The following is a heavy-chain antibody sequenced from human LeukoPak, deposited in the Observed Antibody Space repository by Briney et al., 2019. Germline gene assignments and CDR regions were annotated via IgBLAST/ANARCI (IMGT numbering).Heavy chain of an antibody. D-gene: IGHD5-18*01. CDR2: MQSTGNS. J-gene: IGHJ4*02. Sequence: PSETLSLTCTVSGGSISTYHWNWIRKSPGKGLEWIGYMQSTGNSNYNPSLKSRVTMSVDMSRNQIVLNLSSVTAADTAVYFCARDKQHSYGRYFDHWGKGTLVTVSS. CDR3: ARDKQHSYGRYFDH. V-gene: IGHV4-59*01. CDR1: GGSISTYH.